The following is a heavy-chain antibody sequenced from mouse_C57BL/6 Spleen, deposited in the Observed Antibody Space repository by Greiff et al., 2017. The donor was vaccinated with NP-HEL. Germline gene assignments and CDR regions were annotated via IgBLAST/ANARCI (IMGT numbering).Heavy chain of an antibody. Sequence: EVQLQQSGAELVKPGASVKLSCTASGFNIKDYYMHWVKQRTEQGLEWIGRIDPEDGETKYAPKYQGKATITADTSSNTAYLQLSSLTSEDTTVYYWARTTVLADYAMDYWGQGTSVTVSS. D-gene: IGHD1-1*01. CDR3: ARTTVLADYAMDY. V-gene: IGHV14-2*01. CDR1: GFNIKDYY. J-gene: IGHJ4*01. CDR2: IDPEDGET.